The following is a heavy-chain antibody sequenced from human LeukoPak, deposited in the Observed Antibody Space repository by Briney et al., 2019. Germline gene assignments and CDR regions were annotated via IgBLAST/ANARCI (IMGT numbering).Heavy chain of an antibody. CDR3: VKGSSTSCGWFDP. CDR2: ISSNGGST. D-gene: IGHD2-2*01. CDR1: GFTFSSYA. Sequence: AGGSLRLSCSAPGFTFSSYAMHWVRQGPGKGLEYVSAISSNGGSTYYADSVKGRFTISTENSKNTLYLQMSSLRVEDTAVYYCVKGSSTSCGWFDPWGQGTLVTVSS. V-gene: IGHV3-64D*09. J-gene: IGHJ5*02.